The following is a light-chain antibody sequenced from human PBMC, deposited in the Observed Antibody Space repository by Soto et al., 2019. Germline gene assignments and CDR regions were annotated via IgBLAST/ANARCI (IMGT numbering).Light chain of an antibody. CDR2: GAS. J-gene: IGKJ1*01. CDR3: QHYGSSPRT. V-gene: IGKV3-20*01. Sequence: EIVLSQSSRTLSLTSGERATLSCRASQSVRGNFLAWYQQKPGQAPWLLIYGASSRAGGIPDRFSGSGSGTDFTLSISRLEPEDFAVYYCQHYGSSPRTFGQGTKVDIK. CDR1: QSVRGNF.